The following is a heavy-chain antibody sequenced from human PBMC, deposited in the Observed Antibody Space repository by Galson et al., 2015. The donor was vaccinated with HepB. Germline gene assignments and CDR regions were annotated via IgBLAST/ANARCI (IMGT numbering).Heavy chain of an antibody. Sequence: FLRLSCAASGFTFSSYGMHWVRQAPGKGLEWVAVISYDGSNKYYADSVKGRFTISRDNSKNTLYLQMNSLRAEDTAVYYCAKVPCCDDAFDIWGQGTMVTVSS. CDR1: GFTFSSYG. D-gene: IGHD2-15*01. J-gene: IGHJ3*02. CDR3: AKVPCCDDAFDI. CDR2: ISYDGSNK. V-gene: IGHV3-30*18.